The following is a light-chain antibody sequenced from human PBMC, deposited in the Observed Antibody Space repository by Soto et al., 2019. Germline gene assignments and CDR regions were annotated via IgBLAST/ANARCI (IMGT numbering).Light chain of an antibody. CDR1: QYIDSW. V-gene: IGKV1-12*01. CDR3: QKGNSFPIN. Sequence: DIQMTQSPSSGSASVVDGVTITFRASQYIDSWLAWYQQTPGKAPKLLIFAASTLQSGVPSRFSGGGSGTDFTLAISGLQPEDFATYYCQKGNSFPINFGQGTRLEIK. CDR2: AAS. J-gene: IGKJ5*01.